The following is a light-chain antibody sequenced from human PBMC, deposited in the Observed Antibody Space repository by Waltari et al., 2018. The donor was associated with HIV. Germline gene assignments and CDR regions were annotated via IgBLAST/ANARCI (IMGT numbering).Light chain of an antibody. V-gene: IGKV1-8*01. CDR2: STS. CDR3: QQYHGFSVS. Sequence: IRMTQSPSSISVSAGDRVAITCRASQDISNYLAWYQQRPGKAPQVLIYSTSKLQTGVSSRFSGSGSGTDFTLTISRLQSEDSATYYCQQYHGFSVSFGGGTKVDIK. J-gene: IGKJ4*01. CDR1: QDISNY.